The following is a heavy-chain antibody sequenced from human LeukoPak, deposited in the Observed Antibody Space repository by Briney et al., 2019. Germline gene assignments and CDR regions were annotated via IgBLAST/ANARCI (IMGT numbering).Heavy chain of an antibody. CDR1: GFTVSSNY. V-gene: IGHV3-53*01. CDR3: AKYPWRFGSSGTNFDY. CDR2: IYSGGST. Sequence: PGGSLRLSCAASGFTVSSNYMSWVRQAPGKGLEWVSVIYSGGSTYYADSVKGRFTISRDNSKNTLYLQMNSLRAEDTAVYYCAKYPWRFGSSGTNFDYWGQGTLVTVSS. D-gene: IGHD1-7*01. J-gene: IGHJ4*02.